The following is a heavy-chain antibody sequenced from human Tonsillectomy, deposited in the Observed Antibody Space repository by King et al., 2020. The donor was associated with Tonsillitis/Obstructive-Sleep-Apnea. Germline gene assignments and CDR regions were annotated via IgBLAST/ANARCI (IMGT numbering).Heavy chain of an antibody. CDR2: IYPGDSDT. CDR1: GYNFSNYW. V-gene: IGHV5-51*03. J-gene: IGHJ4*02. Sequence: QLVQSGAEVKKPGESLKISCKASGYNFSNYWIDWVRQMPGKGLEWMGIIYPGDSDTRYSPSFQGQVTISADKSISTAYLQWSSLKASDPAMYYCARLGGDTSPILDYWGQGTLVSVSS. CDR3: ARLGGDTSPILDY. D-gene: IGHD3-16*01.